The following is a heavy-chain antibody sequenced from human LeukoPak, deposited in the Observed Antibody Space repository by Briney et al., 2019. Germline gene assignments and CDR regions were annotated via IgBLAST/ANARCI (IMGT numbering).Heavy chain of an antibody. CDR1: GFTFRAYN. CDR2: ITSTSNDM. Sequence: GGSLRLSCAASGFTFRAYNMNWVRQAPGKGLEWVSFITSTSNDMLYADSVKGRFTVSRDNAKNTLYLQMDSLTAEDTAVYYCARAAGHYFDYWGQGSLVTVSS. CDR3: ARAAGHYFDY. J-gene: IGHJ4*02. V-gene: IGHV3-21*05. D-gene: IGHD3-10*01.